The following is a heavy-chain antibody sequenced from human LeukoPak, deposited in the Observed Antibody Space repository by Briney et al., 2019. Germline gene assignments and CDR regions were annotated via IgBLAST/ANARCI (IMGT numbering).Heavy chain of an antibody. D-gene: IGHD5-12*01. CDR3: ARVAGGYDEPTDYYYYGMDV. CDR2: ISYYGSNK. J-gene: IGHJ6*02. CDR1: GFTFSSYA. Sequence: GGSLRLSCAASGFTFSSYAMHWVRQAPCKGLEWVAVISYYGSNKYYADSLKGRFTISRANSTNTLYLQMNSLSAEDTAVYYCARVAGGYDEPTDYYYYGMDVWGQGTTVTVSS. V-gene: IGHV3-30-3*01.